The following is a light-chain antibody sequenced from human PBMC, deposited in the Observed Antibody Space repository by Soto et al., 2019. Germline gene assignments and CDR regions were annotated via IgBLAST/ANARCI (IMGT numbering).Light chain of an antibody. V-gene: IGKV3-15*01. J-gene: IGKJ1*01. CDR3: QQNNYGGWT. Sequence: VMSQPAATVSVHPGGSATRSCRARLRVRSNLAWYQQKPGQAPRLLIYGASTRATGIPARFSGSGSGTEITLTSSIQQDDDVTDYCRQQNNYGGWTFGQGTKVDIK. CDR1: LRVRSN. CDR2: GAS.